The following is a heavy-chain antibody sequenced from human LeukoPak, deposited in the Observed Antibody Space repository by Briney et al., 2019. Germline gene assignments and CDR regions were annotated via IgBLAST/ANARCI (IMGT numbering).Heavy chain of an antibody. J-gene: IGHJ5*02. D-gene: IGHD3-10*01. CDR2: INHSGST. Sequence: SETLSLTCAVYGGSFSGYYWSWIRQPPGKGLEWIGEINHSGSTNYNPSLKSRVTISVDTSKNQFSLKLSSVTAADTAVYYCARLPLGSYYPNWFDPWGQGTLVTVSS. CDR1: GGSFSGYY. V-gene: IGHV4-34*01. CDR3: ARLPLGSYYPNWFDP.